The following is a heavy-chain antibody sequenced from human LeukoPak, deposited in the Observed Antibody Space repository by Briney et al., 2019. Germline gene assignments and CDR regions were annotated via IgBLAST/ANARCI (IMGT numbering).Heavy chain of an antibody. CDR2: ISGSGDST. V-gene: IGHV3-23*01. CDR3: ARDRDAVVVRDAFDV. J-gene: IGHJ3*01. Sequence: PGGSLRLSCAASGFTFSIYAMSWVRQAPGKGLEWVSAISGSGDSTYYADSVKGRFTISRDNSKNTLYLQMNSLRAEDTAVYYCARDRDAVVVRDAFDVWGQGTMVTVSS. D-gene: IGHD3-22*01. CDR1: GFTFSIYA.